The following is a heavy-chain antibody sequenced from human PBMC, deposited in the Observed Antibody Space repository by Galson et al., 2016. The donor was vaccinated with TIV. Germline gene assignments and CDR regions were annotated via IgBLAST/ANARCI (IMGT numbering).Heavy chain of an antibody. CDR1: GFTFSSYA. D-gene: IGHD3-9*01. CDR3: AKHFTRYVVSDGVLDV. V-gene: IGHV3-23*01. CDR2: IRGSGISK. J-gene: IGHJ4*02. Sequence: SLRLSCAASGFTFSSYAMGWVRQVPGKGLEWVSTIRGSGISKYYADSVKGRFTTSRDNSKSTVYLRMDSLRAEDTAIYYCAKHFTRYVVSDGVLDVWGQGTLVTVSS.